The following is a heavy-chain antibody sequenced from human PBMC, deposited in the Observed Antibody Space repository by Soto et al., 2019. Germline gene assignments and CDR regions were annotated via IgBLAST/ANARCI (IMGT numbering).Heavy chain of an antibody. V-gene: IGHV4-39*01. CDR1: GGSISSSSYY. Sequence: SETLSLTCTVSGGSISSSSYYWGWIRQPPGKGLEWIGSIYYSGSTYYNPSLKSRVTISVDTSKNQFSLKLSSVTAADTAVYYCARQVIGMVRGALVDYWGQGTLVTVSS. CDR3: ARQVIGMVRGALVDY. CDR2: IYYSGST. J-gene: IGHJ4*02. D-gene: IGHD3-10*01.